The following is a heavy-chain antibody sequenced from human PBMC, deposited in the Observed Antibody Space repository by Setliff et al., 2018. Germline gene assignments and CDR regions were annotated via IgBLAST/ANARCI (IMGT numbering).Heavy chain of an antibody. CDR3: ARESRYYYDNLGTLDY. CDR2: IYSNGST. Sequence: SETLSLTCTVSGGSISSGDYYWSWIRQPPGKGLEWIGYIYSNGSTYYNPSLKSRVSISVDTSKNQFSLKLSSVTAADTAVYYCARESRYYYDNLGTLDYWGQGTLVTVSS. D-gene: IGHD3-22*01. J-gene: IGHJ4*02. V-gene: IGHV4-30-4*08. CDR1: GGSISSGDYY.